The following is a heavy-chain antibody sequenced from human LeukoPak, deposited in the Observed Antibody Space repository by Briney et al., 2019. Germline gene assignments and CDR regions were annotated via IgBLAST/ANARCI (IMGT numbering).Heavy chain of an antibody. D-gene: IGHD6-19*01. CDR3: ARDGHATVAVNFDY. CDR2: INQDGSEK. V-gene: IGHV3-7*01. CDR1: GFTFSSFW. J-gene: IGHJ4*02. Sequence: GGSLRLSCAASGFTFSSFWMSWVRQAPGKGLEWVANINQDGSEKYYVDSVKGRFTISRDNAKNSLYLQMNSLRAEDTAVYYCARDGHATVAVNFDYWGQGTLVTVSS.